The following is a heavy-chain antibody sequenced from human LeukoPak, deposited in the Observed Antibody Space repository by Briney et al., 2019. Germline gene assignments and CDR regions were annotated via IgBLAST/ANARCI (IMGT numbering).Heavy chain of an antibody. Sequence: WASVKVSCKASGYTFTSYGISWVRQAPGQGLECMGGIIPIFGKANYAQKFQGRVTITADESTSTAYMELSSLRSEDTAVYYCARSRRVRYCSNISCYAGFFEYWGQGTLVTVSS. D-gene: IGHD2-2*01. CDR1: GYTFTSYG. CDR2: IIPIFGKA. J-gene: IGHJ4*02. V-gene: IGHV1-69*13. CDR3: ARSRRVRYCSNISCYAGFFEY.